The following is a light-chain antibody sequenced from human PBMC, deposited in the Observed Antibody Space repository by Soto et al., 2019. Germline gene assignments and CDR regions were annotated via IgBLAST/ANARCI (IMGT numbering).Light chain of an antibody. CDR1: QSVSSSY. CDR2: GAS. V-gene: IGKV3D-20*02. CDR3: QQRGNWPVT. J-gene: IGKJ4*01. Sequence: EIVLTQSPGTLSLSPGERATLSCRASQSVSSSYLAWYQQKPGQAPRLLIYGASTRATGIPARFSGSGSGTEFTLTISSLQSEDFAVYYCQQRGNWPVTFGGGTKVDIK.